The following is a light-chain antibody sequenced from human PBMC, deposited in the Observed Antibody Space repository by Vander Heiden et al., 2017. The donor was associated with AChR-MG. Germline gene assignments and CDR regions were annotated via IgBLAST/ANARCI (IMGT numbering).Light chain of an antibody. CDR2: GNS. J-gene: IGLJ2*01. CDR3: QSYDSSLSGSV. V-gene: IGLV1-40*01. CDR1: SSNIGAGYE. Sequence: QPVLTQPPSLSGAPGQRVTISRPGSSSNIGAGYELAWDQQLPGPAPKLLIYGNSNRPSGVPDRVSGSKSGTSASLAITGLQAEDEADYYCQSYDSSLSGSVFGGGTKLTVL.